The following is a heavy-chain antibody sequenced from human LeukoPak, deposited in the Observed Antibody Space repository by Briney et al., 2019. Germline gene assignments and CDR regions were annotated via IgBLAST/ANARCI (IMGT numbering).Heavy chain of an antibody. J-gene: IGHJ1*01. D-gene: IGHD2-15*01. V-gene: IGHV4-38-2*02. CDR2: FYHGGST. CDR1: GYSISAISN. CDR3: ARDGKVVAAYFQH. Sequence: SETLSLTCTVSGYSISAISNWGWIRQSPGKGLEWVGSFYHGGSTYYNPSLRSRVTISVDTSKNQFSLKLSSVTAADTAVYYCARDGKVVAAYFQHWGQGTLVTVSS.